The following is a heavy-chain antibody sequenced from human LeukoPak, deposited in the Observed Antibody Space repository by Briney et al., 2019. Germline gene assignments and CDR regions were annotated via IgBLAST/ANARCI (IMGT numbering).Heavy chain of an antibody. Sequence: PSETLSLTCAVYGGSFSGYYWSWIRQPPGKGLEWIGEINHSGSTNYNPSLKSRVTISVDTSKNQFSLKRSSVTAADTAVYYCARGAVHHDYWGQGTLVTVSS. J-gene: IGHJ4*02. CDR2: INHSGST. D-gene: IGHD1-1*01. CDR1: GGSFSGYY. V-gene: IGHV4-34*01. CDR3: ARGAVHHDY.